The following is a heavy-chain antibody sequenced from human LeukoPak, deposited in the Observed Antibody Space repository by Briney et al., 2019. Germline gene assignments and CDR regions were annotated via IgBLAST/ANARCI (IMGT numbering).Heavy chain of an antibody. CDR3: TVLQIKTNWYIDY. V-gene: IGHV3-15*01. CDR1: GFTFSNAW. D-gene: IGHD1-1*01. J-gene: IGHJ4*02. CDR2: IKSKTDGGST. Sequence: GGSLRLSCAASGFTFSNAWMRWVRQAPGKGLEWAGRIKSKTDGGSTEYAAPVRGRFTISRDDSKNTLSLQLNSLRTEDTAVYYCTVLQIKTNWYIDYWGQGSLVTVSS.